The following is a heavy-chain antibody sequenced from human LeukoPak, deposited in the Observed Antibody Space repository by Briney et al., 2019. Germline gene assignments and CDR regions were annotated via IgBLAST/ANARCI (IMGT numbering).Heavy chain of an antibody. V-gene: IGHV3-66*02. CDR1: GFTVGNNY. J-gene: IGHJ4*02. Sequence: GGSLSLSCTVSGFTVGNNYMSRVRQAPGKGPEWVALMYSRGSSHYADSVRGRFTISRDSSKNTVYLQMNSLTAEDTAVYYCARGQIVGVQGDFWGQGTLVTVSS. CDR2: MYSRGSS. D-gene: IGHD1-26*01. CDR3: ARGQIVGVQGDF.